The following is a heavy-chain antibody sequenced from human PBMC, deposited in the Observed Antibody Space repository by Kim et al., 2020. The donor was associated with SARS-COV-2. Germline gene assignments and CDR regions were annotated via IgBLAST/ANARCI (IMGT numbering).Heavy chain of an antibody. Sequence: TYYADSVKGRFTISRDNSKNTLYLQMNSRRAEDTAVYYCARGSSWNYFDYWGQGTLVTVSS. D-gene: IGHD6-13*01. CDR2: T. CDR3: ARGSSWNYFDY. V-gene: IGHV3-53*01. J-gene: IGHJ4*02.